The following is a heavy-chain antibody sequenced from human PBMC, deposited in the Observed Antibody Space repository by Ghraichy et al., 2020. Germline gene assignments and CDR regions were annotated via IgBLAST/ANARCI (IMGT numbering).Heavy chain of an antibody. V-gene: IGHV4-34*01. CDR3: ARGRGLLWFRVGSYFDY. CDR1: GGSFSGYY. D-gene: IGHD3-10*01. CDR2: INHSGST. Sequence: QTLSLTCAVYGGSFSGYYWSWIRQPPGKGLEWIGEINHSGSTNYNPSLKSRVTISVDTSKNQFSLKLSSVTAADTAVYYCARGRGLLWFRVGSYFDYWGQGTLVTVSS. J-gene: IGHJ4*02.